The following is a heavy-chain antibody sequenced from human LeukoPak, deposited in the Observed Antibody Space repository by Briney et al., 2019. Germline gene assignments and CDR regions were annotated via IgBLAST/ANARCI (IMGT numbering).Heavy chain of an antibody. CDR2: MNPDSGNT. CDR3: ATRGVSGSLTGY. V-gene: IGHV1-8*01. D-gene: IGHD3-10*01. CDR1: GYTFTNYD. J-gene: IGHJ4*02. Sequence: GASVKVSCKASGYTFTNYDINWVRQASGQGLEWKGWMNPDSGNTGCAQKFQGRVTMTRNTSITTAYLELSSLRSDVTAVYYCATRGVSGSLTGYWGQGTLVSVSS.